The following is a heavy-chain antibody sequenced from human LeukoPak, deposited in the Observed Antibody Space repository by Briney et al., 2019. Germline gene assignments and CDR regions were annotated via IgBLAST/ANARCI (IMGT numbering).Heavy chain of an antibody. Sequence: SETLSLTCTVSGGSISSYSWSWIRQPPGKGLEWIGYVYYSGSTNYNPSLKSRVTISVDTSKKQFSLKLSSATAADTAVYYCARVLDLSKRGLDAFDIWGQGTMVTVSS. CDR3: ARVLDLSKRGLDAFDI. D-gene: IGHD3-16*01. CDR1: GGSISSYS. CDR2: VYYSGST. V-gene: IGHV4-59*01. J-gene: IGHJ3*02.